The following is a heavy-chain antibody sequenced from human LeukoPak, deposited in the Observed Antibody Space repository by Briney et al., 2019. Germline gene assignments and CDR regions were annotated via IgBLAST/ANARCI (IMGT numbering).Heavy chain of an antibody. CDR2: IGSSGSAM. V-gene: IGHV3-48*03. D-gene: IGHD3-22*01. Sequence: PGGALRLSGAASGFTFSSYEMNWVRQAPGKGLEGVSYIGSSGSAMYYADSVRGRFTISRDNAKNSLYLQMNNLRSADTDGYYCARDRIAYYDKGGFDPWGQGTLVTVSS. J-gene: IGHJ5*02. CDR1: GFTFSSYE. CDR3: ARDRIAYYDKGGFDP.